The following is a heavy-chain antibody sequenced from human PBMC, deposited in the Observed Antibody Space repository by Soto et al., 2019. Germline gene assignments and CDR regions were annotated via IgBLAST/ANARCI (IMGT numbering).Heavy chain of an antibody. CDR3: ARFDGYYCMVV. V-gene: IGHV4-59*01. D-gene: IGHD3-9*01. CDR2: IYYSGST. Sequence: SESLSLTCTVSGGSISSYYWSWIRQPPGKGLEWIGYIYYSGSTNYNPSLKSRVTISVDTSKNQFSLKLSSVTAADTAVYYCARFDGYYCMVVWGEVATVTV. J-gene: IGHJ6*02. CDR1: GGSISSYY.